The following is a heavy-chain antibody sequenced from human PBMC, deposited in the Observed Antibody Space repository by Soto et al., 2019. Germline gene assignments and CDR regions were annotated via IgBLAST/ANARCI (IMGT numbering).Heavy chain of an antibody. Sequence: QDHLVQSGAAVKKPASSVKISCRSTGGTFSTYAFSWVRQAPGQGLEWMGGIIPMFASPIYAQKYQGRVTITADDSTSTAYMEVTSLRSNDTAVYFCARGEYDVVVMAGTSSGYHNAYHGMDVWCQGTSVTVSS. CDR2: IIPMFASP. J-gene: IGHJ6*02. CDR3: ARGEYDVVVMAGTSSGYHNAYHGMDV. V-gene: IGHV1-69*12. CDR1: GGTFSTYA. D-gene: IGHD5-18*01.